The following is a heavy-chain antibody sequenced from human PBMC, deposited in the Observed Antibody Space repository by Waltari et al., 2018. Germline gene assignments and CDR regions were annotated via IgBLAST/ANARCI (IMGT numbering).Heavy chain of an antibody. CDR2: IYYSGST. D-gene: IGHD3-3*01. V-gene: IGHV4-39*01. Sequence: QLQLQESVPGLVKPSETLSLTCTVSGGSISSSSYYWGWLRQPPGKGLEWIGSIYYSGSTYYNPSLKSRVTISVDTSKNQFSLKLSSVTAADTAVYYCARWRGSIYGMDVWGQGTTVTVSS. CDR1: GGSISSSSYY. CDR3: ARWRGSIYGMDV. J-gene: IGHJ6*02.